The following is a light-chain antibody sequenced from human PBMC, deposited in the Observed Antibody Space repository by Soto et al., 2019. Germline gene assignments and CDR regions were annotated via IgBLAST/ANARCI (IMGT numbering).Light chain of an antibody. Sequence: QSALTQPASVSGSPGQSITISCTGTSSDVGGYNYVSWYQQHPGKAPKLMIYEVSNRPSGVSNRFSGSKSGNTASLTISGLQPEDEAAYYCHSYTSSSTDVTDVVFGGGTTVTVL. CDR3: HSYTSSSTDVTDVV. CDR2: EVS. V-gene: IGLV2-14*01. CDR1: SSDVGGYNY. J-gene: IGLJ2*01.